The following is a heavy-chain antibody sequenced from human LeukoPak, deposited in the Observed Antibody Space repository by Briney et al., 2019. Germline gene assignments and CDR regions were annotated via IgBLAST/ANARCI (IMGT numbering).Heavy chain of an antibody. V-gene: IGHV4-59*08. Sequence: PSETLSLTCTVSGGSISSYYWSWIRQTPGKGLEWIGYIYYSGSTNYNPSLKSRVTISVDTSKNQFSLKLSSVTAADTAVYYCASPGIAAAGGAFDIWGQGTMVTVSS. CDR2: IYYSGST. D-gene: IGHD6-13*01. CDR3: ASPGIAAAGGAFDI. CDR1: GGSISSYY. J-gene: IGHJ3*02.